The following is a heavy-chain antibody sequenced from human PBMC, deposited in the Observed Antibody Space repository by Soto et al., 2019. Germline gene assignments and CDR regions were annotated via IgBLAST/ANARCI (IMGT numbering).Heavy chain of an antibody. J-gene: IGHJ6*02. CDR1: GYTFTSYD. Sequence: QVQLVQSGAEVKKPGASVKVSCKASGYTFTSYDINWVRQATGQGREWMGWMNPNSGNTGYAQKFQVSVNXTXXTXXXTXXXELSSLRSEXTAVYYCAREKTSYGMEVWGQGTTVTVSS. CDR3: AREKTSYGMEV. V-gene: IGHV1-8*01. CDR2: MNPNSGNT.